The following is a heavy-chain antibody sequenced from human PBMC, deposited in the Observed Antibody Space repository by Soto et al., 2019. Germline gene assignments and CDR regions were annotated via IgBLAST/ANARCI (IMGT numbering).Heavy chain of an antibody. J-gene: IGHJ6*02. CDR2: ISSYNGDT. D-gene: IGHD5-12*01. CDR1: GYTFTRSG. Sequence: QVQLEQSGAEVKKPGASVKVSCKASGYTFTRSGISWVRQAPGQGPEWMGWISSYNGDTNYAQTFQGRVTMTTDTTESTAYMELRSLRSDDTAVYYCARAGVAPYYYYGMDVWGQGTPVTVSS. CDR3: ARAGVAPYYYYGMDV. V-gene: IGHV1-18*01.